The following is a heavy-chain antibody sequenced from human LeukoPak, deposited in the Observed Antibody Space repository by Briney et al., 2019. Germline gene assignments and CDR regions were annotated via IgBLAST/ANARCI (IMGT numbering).Heavy chain of an antibody. CDR1: GGSISSGSYY. CDR3: ARTPRRGYSYENAFDI. Sequence: PSETLSLNCTVSGGSISSGSYYWSWIRQPAGKGLEWIGRIYTSGSTNYNPSLKSRVTISVDTSKNQFSLKLSSVTAADTAVYYCARTPRRGYSYENAFDIWAKGQWSPSLQ. V-gene: IGHV4-61*02. J-gene: IGHJ3*02. CDR2: IYTSGST. D-gene: IGHD5-18*01.